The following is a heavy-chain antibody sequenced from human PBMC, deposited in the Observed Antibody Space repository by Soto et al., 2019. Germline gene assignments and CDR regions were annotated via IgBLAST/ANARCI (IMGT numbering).Heavy chain of an antibody. J-gene: IGHJ6*02. V-gene: IGHV1-2*02. Sequence: ASVKVSCTTSAYFFTAYYIHWVRQAPGQGLEWMGWINPNTGATNYPQKFQGRVTMTSDTSTSTAYMELSSLRSEDTAVYYCARARRRNYSDNRIDCWGQGNKVTLAS. CDR2: INPNTGAT. D-gene: IGHD2-15*01. CDR3: ARARRRNYSDNRIDC. CDR1: AYFFTAYY.